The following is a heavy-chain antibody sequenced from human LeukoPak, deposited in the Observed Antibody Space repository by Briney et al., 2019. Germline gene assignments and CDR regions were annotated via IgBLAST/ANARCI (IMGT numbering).Heavy chain of an antibody. CDR2: INTDGRST. CDR3: ARGGLPTIFGVPSPDY. Sequence: GGSLRLSCAASGFTFSTYWMHWVRQAPGKGLVWVSRINTDGRSTSYADSVKGRFTISRDNAKNTLYLQMNSLRAEDTAVYYCARGGLPTIFGVPSPDYWGQGTLVTVSS. J-gene: IGHJ4*02. CDR1: GFTFSTYW. V-gene: IGHV3-74*01. D-gene: IGHD3-3*01.